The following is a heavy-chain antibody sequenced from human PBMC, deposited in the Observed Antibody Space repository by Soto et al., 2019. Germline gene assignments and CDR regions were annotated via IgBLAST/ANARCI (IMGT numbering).Heavy chain of an antibody. CDR3: ARGGGSWYYDY. CDR2: INHSGST. J-gene: IGHJ4*02. CDR1: GGSFSGYY. D-gene: IGHD6-13*01. Sequence: QVQLQQWGAGLLKPSETLSLTCAVYGGSFSGYYWSWIRQPPGKGLEWIGEINHSGSTNYNPSLKSRVIISGDTSKNHFSLKLSSVTAADTAVYDCARGGGSWYYDYWGQGTLVTVSS. V-gene: IGHV4-34*01.